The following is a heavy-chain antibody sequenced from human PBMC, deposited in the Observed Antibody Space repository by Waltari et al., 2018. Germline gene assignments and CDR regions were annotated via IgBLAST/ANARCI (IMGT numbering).Heavy chain of an antibody. CDR3: ARESRDAYKSVAFDI. D-gene: IGHD1-20*01. V-gene: IGHV3-30-3*01. CDR2: IAYDGSNK. J-gene: IGHJ3*02. CDR1: GFTFSSYA. Sequence: QVQLVESGGGVVQPGRSLRLSCAASGFTFSSYAMQWVRQAPGKGLEWLAFIAYDGSNKNYAGSVKGRFTIARDKCKSTLYLQMNSLRAEDTSVYSCARESRDAYKSVAFDIWGQGTMVTVSS.